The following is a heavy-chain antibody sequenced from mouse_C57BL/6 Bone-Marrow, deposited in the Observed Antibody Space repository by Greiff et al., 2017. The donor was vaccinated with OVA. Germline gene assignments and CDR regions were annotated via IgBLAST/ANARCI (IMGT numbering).Heavy chain of an antibody. CDR3: ARGVTTVVATRYAMDY. V-gene: IGHV1-81*01. Sequence: QVQLQQSGAELARPGASVKLSCKASGYTFTSYGISWVKQRTGQGLEWIGEIYPRSGNTYYNEKFKGKATLTADKSSSTAYMELRSLTSEDSAVYYCARGVTTVVATRYAMDYWGQGTSVTVSS. CDR2: IYPRSGNT. J-gene: IGHJ4*01. D-gene: IGHD1-1*01. CDR1: GYTFTSYG.